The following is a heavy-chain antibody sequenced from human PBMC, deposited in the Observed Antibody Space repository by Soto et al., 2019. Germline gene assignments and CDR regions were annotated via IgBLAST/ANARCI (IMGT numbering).Heavy chain of an antibody. Sequence: GGSLRLSCAASGFTFSSYGMHWVRQAPGKGLEWVVVIWYDGSNKYYADSVKGRFTISRDNSKNTLYLQMNSLRAEDTAVYYCARDLEHSSINDAFDIWGQGTMVTVSS. CDR1: GFTFSSYG. D-gene: IGHD6-6*01. J-gene: IGHJ3*02. CDR3: ARDLEHSSINDAFDI. V-gene: IGHV3-33*01. CDR2: IWYDGSNK.